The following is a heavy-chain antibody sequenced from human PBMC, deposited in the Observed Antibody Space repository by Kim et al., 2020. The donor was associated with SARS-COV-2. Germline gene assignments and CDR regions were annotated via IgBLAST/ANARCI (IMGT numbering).Heavy chain of an antibody. CDR3: AKGYSGGFDY. CDR2: ISYDGSNK. J-gene: IGHJ4*02. Sequence: GGSLRLSCAASGFTFSSYGMHWVRQAPGEGLEWVAVISYDGSNKYYADSVKGRFTISRDNSKNTLYLQMNSLRAEDTAVYYCAKGYSGGFDYWGQGTLVTVSS. D-gene: IGHD4-4*01. V-gene: IGHV3-30*18. CDR1: GFTFSSYG.